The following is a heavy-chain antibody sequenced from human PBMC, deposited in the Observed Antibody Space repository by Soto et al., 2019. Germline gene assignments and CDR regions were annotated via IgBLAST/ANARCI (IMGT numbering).Heavy chain of an antibody. Sequence: QVQLVQSGAEVKKPGSSVKVSCKASGGPFSSYAISWVRQAPGQGLEWMGGIIPIFGTANYAQKFQGRVTITAEKSRSTAYMERSSRRSEDTAVYYGARGVSQILPGYSPRGGDVWGQGTTVTVSS. V-gene: IGHV1-69*06. CDR2: IIPIFGTA. CDR1: GGPFSSYA. CDR3: ARGVSQILPGYSPRGGDV. D-gene: IGHD3-9*01. J-gene: IGHJ6*02.